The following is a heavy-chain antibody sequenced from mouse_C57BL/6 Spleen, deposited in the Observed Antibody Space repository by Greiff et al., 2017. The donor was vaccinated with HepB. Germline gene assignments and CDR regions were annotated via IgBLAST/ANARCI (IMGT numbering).Heavy chain of an antibody. CDR3: ARAIYYGNYYFDY. Sequence: EVHLVESEGGLVQPGSSMKLSCTASGFTFSDYYMAWVRQVPEKGLEWVANINYDGSSTYYLDSLKSRFIISRDNAKNILYLQMSSLKSEDTATYYCARAIYYGNYYFDYWGQGTTLTVSS. CDR1: GFTFSDYY. J-gene: IGHJ2*01. D-gene: IGHD2-1*01. V-gene: IGHV5-16*01. CDR2: INYDGSST.